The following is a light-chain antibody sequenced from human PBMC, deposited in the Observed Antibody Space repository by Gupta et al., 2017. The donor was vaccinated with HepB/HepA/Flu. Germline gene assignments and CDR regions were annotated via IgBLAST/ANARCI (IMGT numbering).Light chain of an antibody. V-gene: IGKV1-39*01. CDR3: QQSYITPQT. J-gene: IGKJ1*01. Sequence: DIQMTQSPSSLSASVGDRVTITCRASQSISSYLNWYQQKPGKAPNLLIYAASSFQSGVPSRFSGSGSGTDFTLTITSLQPEDFATYYCQQSYITPQTFGQGTKVEIK. CDR1: QSISSY. CDR2: AAS.